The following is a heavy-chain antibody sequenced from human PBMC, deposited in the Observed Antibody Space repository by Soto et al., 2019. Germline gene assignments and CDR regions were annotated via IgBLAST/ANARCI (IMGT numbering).Heavy chain of an antibody. CDR2: ISWNSGSI. V-gene: IGHV3-9*01. Sequence: GGSLRLSCAASGFTFDDYAMHWVRQAPGKGLEWVSGISWNSGSIGYADSVKGRFTISRDNAKNSLYLQMNSLRAEDTALYYCAKAPYGSGSYYYFDYWGQGTLVTVSS. J-gene: IGHJ4*02. D-gene: IGHD3-10*01. CDR3: AKAPYGSGSYYYFDY. CDR1: GFTFDDYA.